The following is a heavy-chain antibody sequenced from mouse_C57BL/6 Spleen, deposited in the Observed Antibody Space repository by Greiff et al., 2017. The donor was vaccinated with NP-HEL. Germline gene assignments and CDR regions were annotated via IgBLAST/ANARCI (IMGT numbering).Heavy chain of an antibody. CDR1: GYAFSSSW. CDR3: ARKGPFDY. Sequence: QVQLQQSGPELVKPGASVKISCKASGYAFSSSWMNWVKQRPGKGLEWIGRIYPGDGDTNYNGKFKGKATLTADKSSSTAYMQLSSLTSEDSAVYFCARKGPFDYWGQGTTLTVSS. V-gene: IGHV1-82*01. CDR2: IYPGDGDT. D-gene: IGHD3-3*01. J-gene: IGHJ2*01.